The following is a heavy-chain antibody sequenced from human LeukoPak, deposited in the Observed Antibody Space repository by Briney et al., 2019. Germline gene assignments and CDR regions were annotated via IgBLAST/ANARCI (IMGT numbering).Heavy chain of an antibody. J-gene: IGHJ6*03. CDR3: ARDGSSSPYYYYYYMDV. CDR2: ISAYNGNT. V-gene: IGHV1-18*01. D-gene: IGHD6-6*01. Sequence: GASVKVSCKASGYTFTSYGISWVRQAPGQGLEWMGWISAYNGNTNYAQKLQGRVTMTTDTSTSTAYMELRSLRSDDTAVYYCARDGSSSPYYYYYYMDVWGKGTTVTVSS. CDR1: GYTFTSYG.